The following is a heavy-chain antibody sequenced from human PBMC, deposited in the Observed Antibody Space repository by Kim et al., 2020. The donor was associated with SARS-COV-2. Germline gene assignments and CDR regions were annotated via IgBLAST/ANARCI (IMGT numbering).Heavy chain of an antibody. CDR3: ARGQGSSGWVYYYYGMDV. D-gene: IGHD6-19*01. CDR2: IGTAGDT. J-gene: IGHJ6*02. Sequence: GGSLRLSCAASGFTFSSYDMHWVRQATGKGLEWVSAIGTAGDTYYPGSVKGRFTISRENAKNSLYLQMNSLRAGDTAVYYCARGQGSSGWVYYYYGMDVWGQGTTVTVSS. CDR1: GFTFSSYD. V-gene: IGHV3-13*04.